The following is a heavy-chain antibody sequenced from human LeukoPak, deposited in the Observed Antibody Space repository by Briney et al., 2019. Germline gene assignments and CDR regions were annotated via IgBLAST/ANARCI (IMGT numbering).Heavy chain of an antibody. J-gene: IGHJ4*02. CDR3: AKQVTAPGPIDY. D-gene: IGHD2-21*02. CDR1: GFTFSNYA. V-gene: IGHV3-23*01. Sequence: PGGSLRLSCAASGFTFSNYAMSWVRQAPGKGLEWVSALTDSGGSTFYADSVKGRFTTSRDNSKNTLYLQMNSLRAEDTALYYCAKQVTAPGPIDYWGQGTLVTVSS. CDR2: LTDSGGST.